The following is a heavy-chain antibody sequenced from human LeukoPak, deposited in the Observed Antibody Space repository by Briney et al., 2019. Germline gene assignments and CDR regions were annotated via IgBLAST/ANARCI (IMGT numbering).Heavy chain of an antibody. CDR1: GDSISPYS. Sequence: SETLSLTCSVSGDSISPYSWTWIRQPAGKGLEWIGYIYYSGSTNYNPSLKSRATISVDTSKNQFSLKLSSVTAADTAVYYCARDLALLWFGELDYYMDVWGKGTTVTVSS. CDR2: IYYSGST. V-gene: IGHV4-59*01. D-gene: IGHD3-10*01. CDR3: ARDLALLWFGELDYYMDV. J-gene: IGHJ6*03.